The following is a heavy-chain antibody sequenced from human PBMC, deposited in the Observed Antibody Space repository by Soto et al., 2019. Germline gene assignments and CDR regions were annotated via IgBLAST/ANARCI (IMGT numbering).Heavy chain of an antibody. CDR1: GNTFISYG. CDR2: ISNYDGNT. Sequence: VHLVQSGVEVKKPGASVKVSCKASGNTFISYGIGWVRQAPGQGLEWMGWISNYDGNTLYAQKFQGRVTMTTDTSTSTAYMDLRSLRSDDTAVYYCGRVHGYRGYETFGYWGQGSLVTVSS. D-gene: IGHD5-12*01. CDR3: GRVHGYRGYETFGY. V-gene: IGHV1-18*01. J-gene: IGHJ4*02.